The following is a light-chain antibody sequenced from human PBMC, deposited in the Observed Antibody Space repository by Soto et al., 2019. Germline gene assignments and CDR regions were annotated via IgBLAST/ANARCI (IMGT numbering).Light chain of an antibody. CDR3: QQRSNWPRT. Sequence: EIVLTQSPATLSLSPGERATLSCRASQSVSSYFAWYQQKPGQAPSLLIYDASNRATGIPARFSGSGSGTDFTLTISRLEPEDFAVYYCQQRSNWPRTFGQGTKLEIK. J-gene: IGKJ2*01. CDR2: DAS. V-gene: IGKV3-11*01. CDR1: QSVSSY.